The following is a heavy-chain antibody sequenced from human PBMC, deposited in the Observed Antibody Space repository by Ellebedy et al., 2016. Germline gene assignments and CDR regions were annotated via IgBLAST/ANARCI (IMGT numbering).Heavy chain of an antibody. D-gene: IGHD1-7*01. CDR2: INTDKGNT. V-gene: IGHV1-18*01. Sequence: ASVKVSCKASGYTFTSYGTGWVRQAPGQGLEWMGWINTDKGNTNYEPKFRARITMTADKFTSTAYMELRSLRSDDTAVYYCVRDWNYLMDVWGQGTTVIVSS. CDR1: GYTFTSYG. J-gene: IGHJ6*02. CDR3: VRDWNYLMDV.